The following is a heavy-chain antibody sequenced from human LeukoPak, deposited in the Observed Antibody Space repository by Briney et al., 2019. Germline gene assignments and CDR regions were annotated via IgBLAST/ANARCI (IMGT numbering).Heavy chain of an antibody. CDR1: GYTFTGYY. CDR3: VRSHDILTGYYFDY. J-gene: IGHJ4*02. Sequence: GASVKVSCQASGYTFTGYYMHWVRQAPGQGLEWVGWINPNSGGTNYAQKFQGRVTMTRDTSTSTVYMELSSLRSDDTAVYYCVRSHDILTGYYFDYWGQGTLVTVSS. V-gene: IGHV1-2*02. D-gene: IGHD3-9*01. CDR2: INPNSGGT.